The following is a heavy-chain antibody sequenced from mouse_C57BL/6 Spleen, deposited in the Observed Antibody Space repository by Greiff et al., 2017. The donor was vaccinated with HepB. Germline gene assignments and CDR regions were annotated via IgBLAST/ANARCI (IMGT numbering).Heavy chain of an antibody. Sequence: VQLQQSGAELVRPGASVTLSCKASGYTFTDYEMHWVKQTPVHGLEWIGAIDPETGGTAYNQKFKGKAILTADKSSSTAYMELRSLTSEDSAVYYWTRSGGLRAWFAYWGQGTLVTVSA. V-gene: IGHV1-15*01. J-gene: IGHJ3*01. CDR1: GYTFTDYE. D-gene: IGHD2-2*01. CDR3: TRSGGLRAWFAY. CDR2: IDPETGGT.